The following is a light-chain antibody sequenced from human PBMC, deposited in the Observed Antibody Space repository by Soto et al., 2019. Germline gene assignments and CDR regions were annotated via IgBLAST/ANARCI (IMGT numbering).Light chain of an antibody. V-gene: IGKV3-15*01. CDR3: QQYNNWPWWT. J-gene: IGKJ1*01. Sequence: EIVITQSPATLSVSPGERATLSCRASQSVSSNLAWYQQKPGQAPRLLIYGASTRATGIPARFSGSGSGTEFTLTISSLQSEDFAVYYCQQYNNWPWWTFGQGTKVDIK. CDR1: QSVSSN. CDR2: GAS.